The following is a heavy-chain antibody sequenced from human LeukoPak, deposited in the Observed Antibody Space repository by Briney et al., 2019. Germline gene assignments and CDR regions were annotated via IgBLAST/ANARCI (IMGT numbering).Heavy chain of an antibody. CDR1: GFTFDDYG. CDR2: ITWNGGST. D-gene: IGHD5-12*01. V-gene: IGHV3-20*04. J-gene: IGHJ4*02. Sequence: GGSLRLSCAASGFTFDDYGMSWVRQAPGKGLEWVSGITWNGGSTAYADSVKGRFTISRDNAKNSLYLQMNSLRADDTALYCCARGPSGYHNTGGQGTLVTVSS. CDR3: ARGPSGYHNT.